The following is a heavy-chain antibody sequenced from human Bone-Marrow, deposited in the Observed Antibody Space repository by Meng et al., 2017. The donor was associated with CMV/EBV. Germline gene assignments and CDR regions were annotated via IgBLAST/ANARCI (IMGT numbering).Heavy chain of an antibody. CDR1: GGSISSYY. CDR3: ARLGGAFHDY. V-gene: IGHV4-39*01. D-gene: IGHD3-16*01. J-gene: IGHJ4*02. Sequence: SETLSLTCTVSGGSISSYYWSWIRQPPGKGLEWIGSIYYSGSTYYNPSLKSRVTISIDTSKNQFSLKLSSVTAADTAVYSCARLGGAFHDYWGQGNLVTVSS. CDR2: IYYSGST.